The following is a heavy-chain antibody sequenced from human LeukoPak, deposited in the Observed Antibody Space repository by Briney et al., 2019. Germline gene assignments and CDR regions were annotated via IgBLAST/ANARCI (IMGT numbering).Heavy chain of an antibody. J-gene: IGHJ4*02. CDR2: VNPNSGGT. CDR3: ASFYTAMGDY. CDR1: GYTFIGNY. D-gene: IGHD5-18*01. V-gene: IGHV1-2*06. Sequence: ASLNDSSKASGYTFIGNYMHGVRQAPGREVECMRRVNPNSGGTNYAQKFQGSVTMTRDTSISTAYMELSRLRSDDTAVYSCASFYTAMGDYWGQGTLVTVSS.